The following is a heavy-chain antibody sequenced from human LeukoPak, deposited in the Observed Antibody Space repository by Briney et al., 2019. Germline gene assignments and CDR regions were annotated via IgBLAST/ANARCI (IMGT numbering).Heavy chain of an antibody. D-gene: IGHD2-15*01. CDR2: ISGSGANI. Sequence: GGSLRPSCVASGFTFSSYGMSWVRQAPGKGLEWVSTISGSGANIYYADSVKGRFTVSRENSKNTLYLQVNSLRLEDTAVYYCAKHEYCSGGSCYLDYWGQGTLVTVSS. CDR1: GFTFSSYG. J-gene: IGHJ4*02. CDR3: AKHEYCSGGSCYLDY. V-gene: IGHV3-23*01.